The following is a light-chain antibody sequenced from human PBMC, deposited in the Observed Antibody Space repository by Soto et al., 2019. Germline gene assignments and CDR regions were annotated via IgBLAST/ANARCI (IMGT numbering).Light chain of an antibody. Sequence: DIQMTQSPSSLSASVGDRVTITCRASQTITIYLNWYQQKPGKAPKPLIYAASRLQSGVPSRFSGSGSGTEFTLTISSVQPEDFAIYYCQQTHSAPRTFGQGTRLDIK. J-gene: IGKJ1*01. CDR1: QTITIY. CDR2: AAS. V-gene: IGKV1-39*01. CDR3: QQTHSAPRT.